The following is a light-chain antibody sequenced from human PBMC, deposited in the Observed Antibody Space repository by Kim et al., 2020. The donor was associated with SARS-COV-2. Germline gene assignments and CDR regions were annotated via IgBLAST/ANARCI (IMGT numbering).Light chain of an antibody. Sequence: VSTGERATLSCRASQTVSSNLAWYQQKPGQAPRLLMYGASTRATDIPARFSGSGSGTEFTLTISSLQSEDFAVYYCQQYNDWPQTFGQGTKVDIK. CDR2: GAS. CDR3: QQYNDWPQT. V-gene: IGKV3-15*01. CDR1: QTVSSN. J-gene: IGKJ1*01.